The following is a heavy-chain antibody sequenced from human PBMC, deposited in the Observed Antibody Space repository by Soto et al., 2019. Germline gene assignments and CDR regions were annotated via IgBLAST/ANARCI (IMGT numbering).Heavy chain of an antibody. J-gene: IGHJ4*02. V-gene: IGHV4-39*01. D-gene: IGHD2-8*01. CDR3: ARHDVFCTNGVCYTYYFDY. CDR1: GDSITSNSYF. Sequence: SETLSLTCTVSGDSITSNSYFWAWIRQPPGKGLEWIGSIYYSGGTYHNPSLKNRVTISVDRSNNQFSLKLSSVTAADTAVFYCARHDVFCTNGVCYTYYFDYWGQGTLVTVSS. CDR2: IYYSGGT.